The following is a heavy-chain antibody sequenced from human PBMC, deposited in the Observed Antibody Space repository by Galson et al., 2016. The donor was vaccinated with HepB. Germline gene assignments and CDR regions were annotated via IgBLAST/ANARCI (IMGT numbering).Heavy chain of an antibody. D-gene: IGHD2-2*01. V-gene: IGHV1-18*01. CDR1: GYTFTPYG. Sequence: QSGAEVKKPGASVRVSCKASGYTFTPYGISWVRQAPGQGLEWMGWISAYNGNTNYAQKLQGRVTMTTDTSTSTAYMELRSLRSDDTAVYYCARDPRKIRYQLLEIYYYYYAMDVWGQGTTVTVSS. J-gene: IGHJ6*02. CDR3: ARDPRKIRYQLLEIYYYYYAMDV. CDR2: ISAYNGNT.